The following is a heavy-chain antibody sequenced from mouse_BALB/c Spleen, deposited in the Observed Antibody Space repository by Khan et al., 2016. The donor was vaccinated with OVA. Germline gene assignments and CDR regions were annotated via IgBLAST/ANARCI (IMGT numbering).Heavy chain of an antibody. CDR3: ARLAYYYDSEGFAY. J-gene: IGHJ3*01. D-gene: IGHD1-1*01. V-gene: IGHV5-6*01. Sequence: VQLKQSGGDLVKPGGSLKLSCAASGFTFSTYGMSWVRQTPDKRLEWVATVSTGGGYTYYPDSVKGRFTISRDNAKNTLYLQISRHKSEDTAMFYCARLAYYYDSEGFAYWGQGTLVTVSA. CDR1: GFTFSTYG. CDR2: VSTGGGYT.